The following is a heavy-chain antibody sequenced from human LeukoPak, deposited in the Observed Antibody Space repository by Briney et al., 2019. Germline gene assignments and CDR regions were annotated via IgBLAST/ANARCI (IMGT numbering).Heavy chain of an antibody. V-gene: IGHV3-49*04. CDR3: TRAPVGALDY. CDR2: IRSKAYGGTT. J-gene: IGHJ4*02. Sequence: PGRSLRLSCTASGFTFGDYAMSWVRQAPGKGLEWVGFIRSKAYGGTTEYAVSVKGRFTISRDDSKSIAYLQMNSLKTEDTAVYYCTRAPVGALDYWGQGTLVTVSS. D-gene: IGHD1-26*01. CDR1: GFTFGDYA.